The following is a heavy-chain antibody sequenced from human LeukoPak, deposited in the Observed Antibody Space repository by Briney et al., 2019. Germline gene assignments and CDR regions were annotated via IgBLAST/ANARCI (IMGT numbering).Heavy chain of an antibody. CDR2: ISGSGGST. Sequence: ETLSLTCTVSGGSISSYYWSWVRQAPGKGLEWVSAISGSGGSTYYADSVKGRFTISRDNSKNTLYLQMNSLRAEDTAVYYCAKGLGYYYYMDVWGKGTTVTVSS. V-gene: IGHV3-23*01. CDR1: GGSISSYY. J-gene: IGHJ6*03. CDR3: AKGLGYYYYMDV.